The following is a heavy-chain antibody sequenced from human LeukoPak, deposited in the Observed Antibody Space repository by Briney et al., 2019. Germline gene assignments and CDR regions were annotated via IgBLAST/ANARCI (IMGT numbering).Heavy chain of an antibody. J-gene: IGHJ4*02. CDR3: ASEDCSGGSCYFDY. CDR2: INPNNGGT. D-gene: IGHD2-15*01. Sequence: ASVKVSCKASGYTFTGYYIHWVRQAPGQGLEWMGWINPNNGGTNYAQKFQGRVTMTRDTSISTAYMDLTRLRSDDTAVYYCASEDCSGGSCYFDYWGQGTLVTVSS. CDR1: GYTFTGYY. V-gene: IGHV1-2*02.